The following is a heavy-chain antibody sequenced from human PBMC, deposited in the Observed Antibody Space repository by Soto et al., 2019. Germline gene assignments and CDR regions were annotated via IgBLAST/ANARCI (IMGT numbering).Heavy chain of an antibody. CDR2: IDPSDSYT. CDR1: GYSFTSYW. Sequence: GESLKISCKGSGYSFTSYWISWVRQMPGKGLEWMGRIDPSDSYTNYSPSFQGHVTISADKSISTAYLQWSSLKASDTAMYYCASPLTTVTTDYYYGMDVWGQGTTVTVSS. V-gene: IGHV5-10-1*01. J-gene: IGHJ6*02. CDR3: ASPLTTVTTDYYYGMDV. D-gene: IGHD4-17*01.